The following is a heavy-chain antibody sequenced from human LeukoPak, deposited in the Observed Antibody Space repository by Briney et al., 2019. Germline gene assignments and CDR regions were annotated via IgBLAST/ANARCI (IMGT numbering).Heavy chain of an antibody. CDR2: INWNGGST. CDR3: ARALTYYYDSSGYQFDY. D-gene: IGHD3-22*01. V-gene: IGHV3-20*04. Sequence: GGSLRLSCAASGFTFSSYSMNWVRQAPGKGLEWVSGINWNGGSTGYADSVKGRFTISRDNAKNSLYLQMNSLRAEDTALYYCARALTYYYDSSGYQFDYWGQGTLVTVSS. CDR1: GFTFSSYS. J-gene: IGHJ4*02.